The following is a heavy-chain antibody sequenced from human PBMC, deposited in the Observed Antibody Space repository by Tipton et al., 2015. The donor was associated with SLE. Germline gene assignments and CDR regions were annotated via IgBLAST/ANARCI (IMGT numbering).Heavy chain of an antibody. J-gene: IGHJ4*02. Sequence: TLSLTCTVSGGSISSSDYYWGWIRQPPGKGLEWVGSIYYTGSTYYNPSLESRVTISVDTSKNQFSLKLSSVTAADTAVYYCASQRRYYYGSGSPPDYWGQGTLVTVSS. CDR2: IYYTGST. V-gene: IGHV4-39*07. CDR3: ASQRRYYYGSGSPPDY. CDR1: GGSISSSDYY. D-gene: IGHD3-10*01.